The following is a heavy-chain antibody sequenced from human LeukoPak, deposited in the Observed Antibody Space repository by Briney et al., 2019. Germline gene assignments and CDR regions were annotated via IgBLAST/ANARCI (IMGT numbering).Heavy chain of an antibody. D-gene: IGHD3-3*01. Sequence: ASVKVSCKVSGYTLTELSMHWVRQAPGKGLEWMGGFDPEDGETIYAQKFQGRVTMTEDTSTDTAYMELISPRSADSAVDYYSTLNHDFPEGSPSPWGQGTPVTVS. J-gene: IGHJ5*02. CDR3: STLNHDFPEGSPSP. CDR2: FDPEDGET. V-gene: IGHV1-24*01. CDR1: GYTLTELS.